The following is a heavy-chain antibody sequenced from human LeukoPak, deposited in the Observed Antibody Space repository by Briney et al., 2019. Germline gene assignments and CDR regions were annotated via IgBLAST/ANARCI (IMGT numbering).Heavy chain of an antibody. J-gene: IGHJ4*02. Sequence: SETLSLTCAVYGGSLSGYYWSWIRQPPGKGLEWIGEINHSGSTNYNPSRQSRVTISVDTSKNQFSLKQSSVTAADTAVYYCARGPGYGGNSTLDYWGQGTLVTVSS. CDR3: ARGPGYGGNSTLDY. CDR2: INHSGST. CDR1: GGSLSGYY. D-gene: IGHD4-23*01. V-gene: IGHV4-34*01.